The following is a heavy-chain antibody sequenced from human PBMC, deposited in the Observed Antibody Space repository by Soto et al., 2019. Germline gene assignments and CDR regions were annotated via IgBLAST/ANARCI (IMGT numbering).Heavy chain of an antibody. CDR1: GFTFSSYA. D-gene: IGHD6-19*01. V-gene: IGHV3-30-3*01. J-gene: IGHJ4*02. CDR2: ISYDGSNR. CDR3: ARWRQQWHIYFDY. Sequence: GGSLRLSCAASGFTFSSYAMHWVRQAPGKGLEWVAVISYDGSNRYYADSVKGRFTISRDNSKNTLYLQMNSLRAEDTAVYYCARWRQQWHIYFDYWGQGTLVTVSS.